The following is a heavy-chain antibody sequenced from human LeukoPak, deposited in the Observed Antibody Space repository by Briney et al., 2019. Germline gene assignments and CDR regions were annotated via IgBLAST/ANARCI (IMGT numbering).Heavy chain of an antibody. V-gene: IGHV6-1*01. J-gene: IGHJ2*01. CDR3: ARSPSSRGDWYFAL. CDR1: GDSVSNNNAA. Sequence: SQTLSLTCAISGDSVSNNNAAWSWIRQSPSRGLEWLGRTYFRSQWYNDYADSVKSRLTINSDTSKNHFSLQMTSVTPEDTAVYYCARSPSSRGDWYFALWGRGTLVTVSS. CDR2: TYFRSQWYN. D-gene: IGHD6-13*01.